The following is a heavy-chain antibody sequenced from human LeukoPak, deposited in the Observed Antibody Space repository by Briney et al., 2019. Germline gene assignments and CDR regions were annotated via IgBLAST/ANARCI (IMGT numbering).Heavy chain of an antibody. CDR2: IRYDGDRK. Sequence: GGSLRLSCAASGFTLSNSGMHWVRQAPGKGLEWVAFIRYDGDRKYYTDSVKGRFTISRDNSKNTLYLQMNSLRPEETAIYYCAKKAVSQAAAGTIDVWGQGTLVTVSS. CDR3: AKKAVSQAAAGTIDV. J-gene: IGHJ4*02. D-gene: IGHD6-13*01. V-gene: IGHV3-30*02. CDR1: GFTLSNSG.